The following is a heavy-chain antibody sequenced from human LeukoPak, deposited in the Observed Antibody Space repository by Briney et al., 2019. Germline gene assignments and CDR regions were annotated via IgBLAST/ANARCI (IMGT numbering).Heavy chain of an antibody. J-gene: IGHJ4*02. Sequence: SETLSLTCTVSGGSINSYYWNWIRQPPGKGLEWIGYIYYSGSTTYNPSLKSRVTISVDTSKNQFSLNLRSVTAADTAVYYCARVYYDSSAYYSFDYWGQGTLVTVSS. CDR3: ARVYYDSSAYYSFDY. CDR2: IYYSGST. D-gene: IGHD3-22*01. CDR1: GGSINSYY. V-gene: IGHV4-59*01.